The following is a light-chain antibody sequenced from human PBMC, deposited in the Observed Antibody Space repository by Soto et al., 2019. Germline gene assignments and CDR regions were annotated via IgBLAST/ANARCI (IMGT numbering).Light chain of an antibody. Sequence: DVEVTQTHSTLSASVGDRVTITCRASQSSSSYLNWYQQKPGKAPKLLIYAASSLQSGVPSRFSGSGSGTDFTLTISSLQPEDFATYYCQQSYSTSCTFGQGTKVDIK. CDR2: AAS. V-gene: IGKV1-39*01. CDR3: QQSYSTSCT. CDR1: QSSSSY. J-gene: IGKJ1*01.